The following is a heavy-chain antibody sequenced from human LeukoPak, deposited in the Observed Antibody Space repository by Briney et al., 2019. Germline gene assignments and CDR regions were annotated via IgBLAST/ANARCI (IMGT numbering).Heavy chain of an antibody. CDR2: IYSGGST. CDR3: ARDYYYYGMDV. J-gene: IGHJ6*02. CDR1: GFTVSSNY. V-gene: IGHV3-53*01. Sequence: PGGSLRLSCAASGFTVSSNYMSWVRQAPEKGLAWVSVIYSGGSTYYADSVKGRFTISRDNSKNTLYLQMNSLRAEDTAVYYCARDYYYYGMDVWGQGTTVTVSS.